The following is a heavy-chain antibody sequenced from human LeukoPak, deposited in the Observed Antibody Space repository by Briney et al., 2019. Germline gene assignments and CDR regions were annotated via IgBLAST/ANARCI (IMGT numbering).Heavy chain of an antibody. CDR3: ARHVGHIVVVTAFDY. CDR2: IYPGDSDT. J-gene: IGHJ4*02. Sequence: GESLKISCKGSGYSFTSYWIGWVRQMPGKGLEWMGIIYPGDSDTRYSPPFQGQVTISADKSISTAYLQWSSLKASDTAMYYCARHVGHIVVVTAFDYWGQGTLVTVSS. D-gene: IGHD2-21*02. CDR1: GYSFTSYW. V-gene: IGHV5-51*01.